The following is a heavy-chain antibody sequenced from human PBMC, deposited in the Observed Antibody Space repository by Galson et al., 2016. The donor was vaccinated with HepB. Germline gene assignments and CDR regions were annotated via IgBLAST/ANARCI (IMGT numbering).Heavy chain of an antibody. CDR2: ISYDGGIK. Sequence: SLRLSCAAAGRSFTNYGIHWVRQAPGKGLEWMAVISYDGGIKNYTDSVKGRFTISSDNSENTLYLQMTTLRSEDTAIYYCARERYVAGTYAMDVWGQGTTVTFSS. CDR1: GRSFTNYG. D-gene: IGHD3-16*01. CDR3: ARERYVAGTYAMDV. J-gene: IGHJ6*02. V-gene: IGHV3-30*03.